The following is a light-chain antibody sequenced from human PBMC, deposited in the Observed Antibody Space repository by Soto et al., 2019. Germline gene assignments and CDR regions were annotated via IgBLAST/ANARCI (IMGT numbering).Light chain of an antibody. CDR3: QQYGSSPGT. Sequence: VLSPSPAPLSLSPGERATLSCRASQSVSSNLAWYQQKPGQAPRLLIYGASSRATGIPDRFSGSGSGTDFTLTISRLEPEDFAVYYCQQYGSSPGTFGQGTKVDIK. CDR1: QSVSSN. CDR2: GAS. J-gene: IGKJ1*01. V-gene: IGKV3-20*01.